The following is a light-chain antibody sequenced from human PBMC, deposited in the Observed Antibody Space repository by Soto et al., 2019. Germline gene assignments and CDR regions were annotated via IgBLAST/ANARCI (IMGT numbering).Light chain of an antibody. J-gene: IGKJ1*01. CDR2: GAS. V-gene: IGKV3-15*01. CDR1: LRVSSN. CDR3: QQYNNSPRT. Sequence: EIVMTQSPATLSVSPGERATLSCRASLRVSSNLAWYQHKPCQAPRLHIYGASTRATGLPARLSGSASGTEFTLTISSLQSEDFSVYYCQQYNNSPRTFGQGTKVEIK.